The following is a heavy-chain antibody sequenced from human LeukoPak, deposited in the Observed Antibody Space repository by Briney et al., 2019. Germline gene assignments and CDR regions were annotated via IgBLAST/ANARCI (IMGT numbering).Heavy chain of an antibody. V-gene: IGHV4-39*01. CDR1: GGSICSISNY. CDR3: ARHPRGITGAGNAFYI. Sequence: PSETLSLSCTVSGGSICSISNYWGWIRRPPGKGLEWIGTIYYTGSTYYNPSLKSRVTISVDTSKNQFSLKLSSVTAADTAVYYCARHPRGITGAGNAFYISGQGTMVTVSS. J-gene: IGHJ3*02. CDR2: IYYTGST. D-gene: IGHD1-20*01.